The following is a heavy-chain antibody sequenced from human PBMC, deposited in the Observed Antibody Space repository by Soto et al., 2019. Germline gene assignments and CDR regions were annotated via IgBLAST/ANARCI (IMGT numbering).Heavy chain of an antibody. J-gene: IGHJ3*02. Sequence: ASVKVSCKASGYTFTSYYMHWVRQAPGQGLEWMGIINPSGGSTSYAQKFQGRVTMTRDTSTSTVYMELSSLRSEDTAVYYCARRWYSSGWYAGAFDIWGQVTMVTVSS. CDR1: GYTFTSYY. D-gene: IGHD6-19*01. CDR3: ARRWYSSGWYAGAFDI. V-gene: IGHV1-46*01. CDR2: INPSGGST.